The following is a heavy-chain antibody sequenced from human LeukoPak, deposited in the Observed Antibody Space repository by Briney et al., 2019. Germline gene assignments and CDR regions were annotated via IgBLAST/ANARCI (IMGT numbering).Heavy chain of an antibody. CDR2: LSYDGGGQ. CDR1: GFTFSRYA. Sequence: GGSLRLSCAASGFTFSRYAMHWVRQAPGKGLEWVALLSYDGGGQYYADSVKGRFTISRDNAKNSLYLQMNSLRAEDTAVYYCARNDGSGSNPHFAYWGQGTLVTVSS. J-gene: IGHJ4*02. D-gene: IGHD3-10*01. V-gene: IGHV3-30-3*01. CDR3: ARNDGSGSNPHFAY.